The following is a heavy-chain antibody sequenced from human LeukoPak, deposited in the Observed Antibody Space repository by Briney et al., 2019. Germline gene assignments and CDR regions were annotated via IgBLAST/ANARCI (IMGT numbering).Heavy chain of an antibody. J-gene: IGHJ2*01. Sequence: GGSLRLSCAASGFTFSSYGMHWVRQAPGKVLEWVAVIWYDGSNKDYADSVKGRFTISRDNSRNTLYLQMNSLRAEDTAVYYCARDGFTMIVVGWYFDLWGRGTLVTVSS. CDR3: ARDGFTMIVVGWYFDL. V-gene: IGHV3-33*01. D-gene: IGHD3-22*01. CDR1: GFTFSSYG. CDR2: IWYDGSNK.